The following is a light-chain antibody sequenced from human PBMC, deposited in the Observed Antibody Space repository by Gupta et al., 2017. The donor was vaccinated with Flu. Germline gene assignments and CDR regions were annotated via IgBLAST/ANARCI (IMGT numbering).Light chain of an antibody. V-gene: IGLV3-21*02. CDR3: QLWESSSEHVV. CDR1: SIGTKN. Sequence: SYEVTQPPSVAGAPGPTAKIACGGESIGTKNVHWYQQKAGQAPLLIIYKDSGRPSGIPERFSASNSGTKANLTISRAAAGDEADYYCQLWESSSEHVVFGGGTKLTVL. J-gene: IGLJ2*01. CDR2: KDS.